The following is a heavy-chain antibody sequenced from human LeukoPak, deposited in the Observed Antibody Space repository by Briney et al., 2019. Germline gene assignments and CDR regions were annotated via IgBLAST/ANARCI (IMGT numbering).Heavy chain of an antibody. CDR2: INAGNGNT. J-gene: IGHJ4*02. Sequence: GASVKVSCKASGYTFTSYAMHWVRQAPGQRLEWMGWINAGNGNTKYSQKFQGRVTITRDTSATTAYMELSSLRSEDTAVYYCARDSCSGGTCLVGSFDYWGQGTLVTVSS. V-gene: IGHV1-3*01. CDR3: ARDSCSGGTCLVGSFDY. D-gene: IGHD2-15*01. CDR1: GYTFTSYA.